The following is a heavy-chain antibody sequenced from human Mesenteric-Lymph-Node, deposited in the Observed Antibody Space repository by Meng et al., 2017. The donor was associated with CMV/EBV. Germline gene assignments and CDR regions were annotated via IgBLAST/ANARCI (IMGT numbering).Heavy chain of an antibody. J-gene: IGHJ4*02. Sequence: GESLKISCAASGFTFRNYNMNWVRQAPGKGLEWVSFIAGSGGRTSYADSVAGRFTISRHNAQSSLWLQMDSLRVEDTGVYYCARDRNYNGHYMSDYYFDFWGQGTLVTVSS. D-gene: IGHD3-10*01. CDR2: IAGSGGRT. CDR1: GFTFRNYN. CDR3: ARDRNYNGHYMSDYYFDF. V-gene: IGHV3-21*06.